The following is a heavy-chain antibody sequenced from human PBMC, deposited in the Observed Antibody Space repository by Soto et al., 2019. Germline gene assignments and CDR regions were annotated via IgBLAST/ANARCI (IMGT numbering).Heavy chain of an antibody. CDR2: INPNSGGT. Sequence: ASVKVSCKASGYTFTGYCMHWVRQAPGQGLEWMGWINPNSGGTNYAQKFQGRVTMTRDTSISTAYMELSRLRSDDTAVYYCARGGRVVVVVPAAHFYWGQGTLVTVSS. CDR1: GYTFTGYC. V-gene: IGHV1-2*02. J-gene: IGHJ4*02. CDR3: ARGGRVVVVVPAAHFY. D-gene: IGHD2-2*01.